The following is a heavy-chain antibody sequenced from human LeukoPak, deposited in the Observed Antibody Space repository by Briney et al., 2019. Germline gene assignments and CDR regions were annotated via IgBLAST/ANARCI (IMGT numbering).Heavy chain of an antibody. CDR1: GFTFDNYA. D-gene: IGHD5-18*01. V-gene: IGHV3-23*01. CDR2: ITASGAST. CDR3: AGGSTGHNYAYDY. J-gene: IGHJ4*02. Sequence: PGGSLRLSCAASGFTFDNYAMTWVRQAPGKGLDWVSSITASGASTYYADSVTGRFTISRDNSKNTLYLQLNSLRAEDTAVYFCAGGSTGHNYAYDYWGQGTLLTVSS.